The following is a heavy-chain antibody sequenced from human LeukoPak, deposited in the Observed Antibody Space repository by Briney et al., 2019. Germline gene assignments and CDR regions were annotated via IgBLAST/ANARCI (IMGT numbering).Heavy chain of an antibody. CDR1: GFTFSSYW. J-gene: IGHJ4*02. CDR2: INSDGSST. Sequence: GGSLRLSCAASGFTFSSYWMHWVRHAPGKGLVWVSRINSDGSSTSYADSVKGRFTISRDNAKNTLYPQMNSLRAEDTAVYYCARDDRIAAAGTDYWGQGTLVTVSS. CDR3: ARDDRIAAAGTDY. D-gene: IGHD6-13*01. V-gene: IGHV3-74*01.